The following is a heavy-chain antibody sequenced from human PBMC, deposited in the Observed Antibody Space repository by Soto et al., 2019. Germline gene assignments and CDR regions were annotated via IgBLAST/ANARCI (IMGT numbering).Heavy chain of an antibody. Sequence: PSETLSLTCTVSGGSISSYYWSWIRQPPGKGLEWIGYIYYSGSTNYNPSLKSRVTISVDTSKNQSSLKLSSVTAADTAVYYCARYCSGGSCYVGHDAFDIWGQGTMVTV. CDR3: ARYCSGGSCYVGHDAFDI. V-gene: IGHV4-59*01. CDR1: GGSISSYY. D-gene: IGHD2-15*01. J-gene: IGHJ3*02. CDR2: IYYSGST.